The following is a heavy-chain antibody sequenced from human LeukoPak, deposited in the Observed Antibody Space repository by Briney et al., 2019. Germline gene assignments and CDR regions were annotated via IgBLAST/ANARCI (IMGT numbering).Heavy chain of an antibody. CDR3: AAQRGSYLWGTDFDY. D-gene: IGHD3-16*01. V-gene: IGHV1-2*02. CDR2: INPNSGDT. Sequence: ASVTVSCKASGYTFTGYYMHWVRQAPGQGLEWMGWINPNSGDTKYAQKFQGRVTMTRDTSISTAYMELSRLRSDDTAVYYCAAQRGSYLWGTDFDYWGQGTLVTVSS. J-gene: IGHJ4*02. CDR1: GYTFTGYY.